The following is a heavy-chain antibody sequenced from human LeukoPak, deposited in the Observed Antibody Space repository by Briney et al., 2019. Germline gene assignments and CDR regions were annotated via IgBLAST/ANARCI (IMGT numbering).Heavy chain of an antibody. V-gene: IGHV3-23*01. CDR1: GFTFSNYA. D-gene: IGHD3-9*01. Sequence: GGSLRLSCAASGFTFSNYAMSWVRQAPGKGLEWVSFISGSGGSTYYADSVKGRFTISRDNSKKTLYLQMNSLRAEDTAVYYCAKLGILTGHYYFDYWGQGTLLTVSS. CDR2: ISGSGGST. CDR3: AKLGILTGHYYFDY. J-gene: IGHJ4*02.